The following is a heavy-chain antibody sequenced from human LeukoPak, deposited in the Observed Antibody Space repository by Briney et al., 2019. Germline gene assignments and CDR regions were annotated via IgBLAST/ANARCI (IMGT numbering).Heavy chain of an antibody. CDR2: ISYDGSNK. V-gene: IGHV3-30-3*01. Sequence: PGRSLRLSCAASGFTFSTYAMHWVRQAPGKGLEWVAVISYDGSNKYYADSVKGRFTISRDNSKNTLYLQMNSLRAEDTAVYYCARDPFPSQEGWFNVYYFDYWGQGTLVTVSS. J-gene: IGHJ4*02. D-gene: IGHD6-19*01. CDR3: ARDPFPSQEGWFNVYYFDY. CDR1: GFTFSTYA.